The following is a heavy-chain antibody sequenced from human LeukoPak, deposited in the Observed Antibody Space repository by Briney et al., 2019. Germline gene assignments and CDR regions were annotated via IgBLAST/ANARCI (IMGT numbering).Heavy chain of an antibody. CDR2: FDPEDGET. Sequence: ASVKVSCKVSGYTLTELSMHWVRQAPGKGLEWMGGFDPEDGETIYAQKFQGRVTMTEDTFTDTAYMELSSLRSEDTAVYYCATDGAGSSGSYYKSAFDIWGQGTMVTVSS. J-gene: IGHJ3*02. CDR3: ATDGAGSSGSYYKSAFDI. V-gene: IGHV1-24*01. CDR1: GYTLTELS. D-gene: IGHD3-10*01.